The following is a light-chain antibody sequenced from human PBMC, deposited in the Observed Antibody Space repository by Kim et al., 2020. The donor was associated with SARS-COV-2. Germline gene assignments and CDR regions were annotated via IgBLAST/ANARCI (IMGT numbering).Light chain of an antibody. J-gene: IGLJ3*02. CDR1: NIRTRS. V-gene: IGLV3-21*01. CDR2: YDS. Sequence: SYELTQPPSMSVAPGKTATITCEGDNIRTRSVHWYQHQPGQPPVVVIYYDSDRPSGIPERFSASNSGNTATLTISRVEAGDEADYYCQVWDSRSETQVFGGGTQLTVL. CDR3: QVWDSRSETQV.